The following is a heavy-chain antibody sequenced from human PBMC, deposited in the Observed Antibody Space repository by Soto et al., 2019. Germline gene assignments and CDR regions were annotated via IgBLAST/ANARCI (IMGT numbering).Heavy chain of an antibody. CDR1: GFTFSSYA. J-gene: IGHJ4*02. D-gene: IGHD2-8*01. V-gene: IGHV3-23*01. Sequence: GGSLRLSCAASGFTFSSYAMSWVRQAPGKGLEWVSAISGSGGSTYYADSVKGRFTISGDNPKNTLYQQMNSLRAEDTAVYYCAKKPILGYCTNGVCYLGYFDYWGQGTLVTVSS. CDR2: ISGSGGST. CDR3: AKKPILGYCTNGVCYLGYFDY.